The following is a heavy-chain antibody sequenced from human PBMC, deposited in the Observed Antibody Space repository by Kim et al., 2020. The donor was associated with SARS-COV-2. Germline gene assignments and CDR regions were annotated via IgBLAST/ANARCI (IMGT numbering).Heavy chain of an antibody. Sequence: SETLSLTCTVSGGSISSGGYYWSWIRQHPGKGLEWIGYIYYSGSTYYNPSLKSRVTISVDTSKNQFSLKLSSVTAADTAVYYCARDQGLLWFGELSSLHHAXXIWGQGTXVTVSS. D-gene: IGHD3-10*01. CDR2: IYYSGST. CDR3: ARDQGLLWFGELSSLHHAXXI. J-gene: IGHJ3*02. V-gene: IGHV4-31*03. CDR1: GGSISSGGYY.